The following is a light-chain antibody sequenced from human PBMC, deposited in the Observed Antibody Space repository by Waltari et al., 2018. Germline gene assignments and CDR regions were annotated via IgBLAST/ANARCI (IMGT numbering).Light chain of an antibody. V-gene: IGKV2-28*01. CDR3: MQALQTPYT. CDR1: QSLVHRNGDGF. J-gene: IGKJ2*01. Sequence: DIVMTQPPLSLSVTPGEPASISCRSSQSLVHRNGDGFFDWYVQKPGQSPQVLIYLGSYRASGVPDRFSGSGSGTDFSLKISRVEAEDVGVYYCMQALQTPYTFGQGTKLEIK. CDR2: LGS.